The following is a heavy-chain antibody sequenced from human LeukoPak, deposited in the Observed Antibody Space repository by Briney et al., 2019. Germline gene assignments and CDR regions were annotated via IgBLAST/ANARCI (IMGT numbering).Heavy chain of an antibody. CDR1: GGSFSGYY. D-gene: IGHD2-2*01. J-gene: IGHJ6*03. V-gene: IGHV4-34*01. CDR2: INHSGST. Sequence: SETLSLTCAVYGGSFSGYYWSWIRQPPGKGLEWIREINHSGSTNYNPSLKSRVTISVDTSKKQFSLKLRSVTAADTAVYYCARVGRYCSSSSCYPRVYYMDVWGKGTTVTVSS. CDR3: ARVGRYCSSSSCYPRVYYMDV.